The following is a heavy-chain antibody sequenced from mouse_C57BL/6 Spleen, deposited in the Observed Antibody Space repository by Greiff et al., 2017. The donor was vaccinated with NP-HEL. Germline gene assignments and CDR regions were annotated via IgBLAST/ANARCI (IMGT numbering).Heavy chain of an antibody. CDR2: IYPGDGDT. CDR3: AHYCGYPWFAY. Sequence: QVQLKESGPELVKPGASVKISCKASGYAFSSSWMNWVKQRPGKGLEWIGRIYPGDGDTNYNGKFKGKATLTADKSSSTAYMQLSSLTSEDSAVYVCAHYCGYPWFAYWGQGTLVTVSA. V-gene: IGHV1-82*01. D-gene: IGHD2-2*01. CDR1: GYAFSSSW. J-gene: IGHJ3*01.